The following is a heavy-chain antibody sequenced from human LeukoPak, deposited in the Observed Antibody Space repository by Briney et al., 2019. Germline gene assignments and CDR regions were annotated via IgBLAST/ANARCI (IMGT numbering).Heavy chain of an antibody. CDR3: ARDPADTGGYMDV. J-gene: IGHJ6*03. Sequence: GGSLRLSCAASGFTFSSYSMNWVRQAPGKGLEWVSSISSSSSYIYYADSVKGRFTISRDNAKNSLYLQMNSLRAEDTAVYYCARDPADTGGYMDVWGKGTTVTVSS. V-gene: IGHV3-21*01. D-gene: IGHD5-18*01. CDR2: ISSSSSYI. CDR1: GFTFSSYS.